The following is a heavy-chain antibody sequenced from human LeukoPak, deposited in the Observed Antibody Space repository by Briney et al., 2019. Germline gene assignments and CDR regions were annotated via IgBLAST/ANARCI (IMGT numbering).Heavy chain of an antibody. J-gene: IGHJ4*02. CDR3: AREVSGSYCRFGFDY. CDR1: GFTFSSYS. V-gene: IGHV3-21*01. Sequence: PGGSLRLSCAASGFTFSSYSMNWVRQAPGKGLEWVSSISSSSSYIYYADSVKGRFTISRDNAKNSLYLQMNSLRAEDTAVSYCAREVSGSYCRFGFDYWGQGTLVTVSS. D-gene: IGHD1-26*01. CDR2: ISSSSSYI.